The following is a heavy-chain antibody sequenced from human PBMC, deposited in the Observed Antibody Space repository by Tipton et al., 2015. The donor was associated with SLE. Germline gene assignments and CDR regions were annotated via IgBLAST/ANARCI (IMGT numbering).Heavy chain of an antibody. Sequence: VQLVQSGAAVKKPGEFLKISCKGSGYIFTNYWIVWVRQMPGKGLEWMGIIYPADSDTRYSPSFQGQVSISADKSKTTSYLQWSSLKASDTGTYYCARFIAESGSPDYYGMDVWGQGTTVTVSS. J-gene: IGHJ6*02. CDR1: GYIFTNYW. CDR3: ARFIAESGSPDYYGMDV. D-gene: IGHD6-13*01. CDR2: IYPADSDT. V-gene: IGHV5-51*03.